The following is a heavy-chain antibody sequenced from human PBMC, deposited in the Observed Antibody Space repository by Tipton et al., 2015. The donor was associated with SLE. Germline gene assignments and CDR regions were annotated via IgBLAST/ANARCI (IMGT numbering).Heavy chain of an antibody. D-gene: IGHD2/OR15-2a*01. V-gene: IGHV4-34*01. Sequence: TLSLTCAVYGGSLTDYYWSWIRQPPGKGLEWVAEINHSGTTNYNPSLKSQVTISVDTSKNQFSLNLNSVTAADTAVYYCVRHVLTFWKGMDVRGQGTTVTFSS. J-gene: IGHJ6*02. CDR3: VRHVLTFWKGMDV. CDR2: INHSGTT. CDR1: GGSLTDYY.